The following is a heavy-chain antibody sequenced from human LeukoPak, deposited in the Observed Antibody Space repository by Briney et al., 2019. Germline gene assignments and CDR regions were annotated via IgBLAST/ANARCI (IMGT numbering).Heavy chain of an antibody. CDR3: ARETASGSYFGS. Sequence: GGSLRLSCAASGFTFSSYSMNWVRQAPGKGLEWISYISTPSTTYYADSVKGRFTISRDNAKNSLYLQMNSLTAEDTAVYYCARETASGSYFGSWGQGTPVTVSS. CDR2: ISTPSTT. D-gene: IGHD3-10*01. V-gene: IGHV3-48*04. J-gene: IGHJ4*02. CDR1: GFTFSSYS.